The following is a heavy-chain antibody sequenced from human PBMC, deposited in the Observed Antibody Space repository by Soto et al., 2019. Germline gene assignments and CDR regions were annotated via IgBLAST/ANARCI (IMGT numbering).Heavy chain of an antibody. CDR3: ATAGTWDWYFDL. CDR2: FDPEDGET. J-gene: IGHJ2*01. CDR1: GYTLTELS. Sequence: ASAKVSCKVSGYTLTELSMHWVRQAPGKGLEWMGGFDPEDGETVYAQKFQGRVTMTEDTSTDTAYIELSSLRSEDTAVYYCATAGTWDWYFDLWGRGTLVAVSS. D-gene: IGHD1-1*01. V-gene: IGHV1-24*01.